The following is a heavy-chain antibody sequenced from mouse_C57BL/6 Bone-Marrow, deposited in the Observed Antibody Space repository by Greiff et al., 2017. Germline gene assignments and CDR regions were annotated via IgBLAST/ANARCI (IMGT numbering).Heavy chain of an antibody. J-gene: IGHJ2*01. CDR2: IHPSDSDT. V-gene: IGHV1-74*01. D-gene: IGHD1-1*02. Sequence: VQLQQPGAGLVQPGASVKVSCKASGYTFTSYWMHWVQQRPGQGLEWIGRIHPSDSDTNYTQKFKGQATLTGDKSSSTAYMQLSSLTSEDSAVYYCAIEGGPEGWGQGTTLTVAS. CDR3: AIEGGPEG. CDR1: GYTFTSYW.